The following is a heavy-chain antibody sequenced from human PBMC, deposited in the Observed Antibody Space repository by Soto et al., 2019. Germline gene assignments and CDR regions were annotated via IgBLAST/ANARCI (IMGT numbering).Heavy chain of an antibody. V-gene: IGHV1-18*01. D-gene: IGHD2-15*01. CDR3: ARWPPIQGHKCGSCYRNYFDY. J-gene: IGHJ4*02. Sequence: ASANSSCKASGYTFTSFEIISVRQPPGQGLEWMQCLSAYNGNTNYAQKLQGRVTMTTDTSTSRAYVELRRLRSDDTAVYYCARWPPIQGHKCGSCYRNYFDYWGQGTLVTVSS. CDR2: LSAYNGNT. CDR1: GYTFTSFE.